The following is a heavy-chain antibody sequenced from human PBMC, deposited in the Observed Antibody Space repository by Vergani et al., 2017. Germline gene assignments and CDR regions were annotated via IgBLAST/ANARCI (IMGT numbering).Heavy chain of an antibody. J-gene: IGHJ4*02. CDR2: ISGSGGST. CDR3: AKYLRDSTDGLPDS. CDR1: GFTFSSYA. D-gene: IGHD2-21*02. Sequence: EVQLLESGGGLVQPGGSLRLSCAASGFTFSSYAMSWVRQAPGKGLAWVSAISGSGGSTYYADSVKGRFTISRNNSKNTLYLQMNSLRAEDTAVYYCAKYLRDSTDGLPDSWCPGTLVIVSS. V-gene: IGHV3-23*01.